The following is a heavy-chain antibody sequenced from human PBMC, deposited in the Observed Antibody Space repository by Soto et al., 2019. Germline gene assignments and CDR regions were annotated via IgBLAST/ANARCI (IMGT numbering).Heavy chain of an antibody. D-gene: IGHD6-6*01. V-gene: IGHV4-34*01. CDR1: GGSFSGYY. CDR2: INHSGST. J-gene: IGHJ4*02. Sequence: QVQLQQWGAGLLKPSETLSLTCAVYGGSFSGYYWSWIRQLPGQGLECIGEINHSGSTNYNPSLRRPDTIALDTSRNQFSLQLSSVTAADTAVYYCASRHGLALFDYWGQETLVTVSA. CDR3: ASRHGLALFDY.